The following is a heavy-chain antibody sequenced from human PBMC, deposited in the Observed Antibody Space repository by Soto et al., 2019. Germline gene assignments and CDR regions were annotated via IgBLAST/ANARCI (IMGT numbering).Heavy chain of an antibody. CDR2: INPNGGGT. CDR1: GYIFPDYY. CDR3: ARGEQLVHFDS. Sequence: QVQLVQSGAEVKKPGASVKVSCKASGYIFPDYYVHWVRQAPGEGLEWMGRINPNGGGTNYAQKFEGWVTMITDTSISTAYMELSRLNFDDTAVYYCARGEQLVHFDSWGQGTLVTVSS. J-gene: IGHJ4*01. D-gene: IGHD6-6*01. V-gene: IGHV1-2*04.